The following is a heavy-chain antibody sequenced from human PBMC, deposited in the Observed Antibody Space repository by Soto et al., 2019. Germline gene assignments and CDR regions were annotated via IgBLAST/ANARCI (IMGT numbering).Heavy chain of an antibody. CDR1: GFTFSSYA. D-gene: IGHD3-3*01. CDR3: AKRGYYDFWSGYSFSGPLFDY. V-gene: IGHV3-23*01. J-gene: IGHJ4*02. Sequence: AGGSLSLSCAASGFTFSSYAMSWVRQAPGKGLEWVSAISGSGGSTYYADSVKGRFTISRDNSKNTLYLQMNSLRAEDTAVYYCAKRGYYDFWSGYSFSGPLFDYWGQGTLVTVSS. CDR2: ISGSGGST.